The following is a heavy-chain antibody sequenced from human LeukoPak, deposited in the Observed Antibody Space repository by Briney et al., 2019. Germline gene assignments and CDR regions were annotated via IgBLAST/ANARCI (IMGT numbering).Heavy chain of an antibody. J-gene: IGHJ4*02. CDR3: ARGPSGYHNT. D-gene: IGHD5-12*01. CDR1: GFTFSDYY. CDR2: ISGSGGST. Sequence: GGSLRLSCAASGFTFSDYYMSWIRQAPGKGLEWVSAISGSGGSTYYADSVKVRFTISRDNSKNTLYLQMNSLRAEDTAVYYCARGPSGYHNTGGQGTLVTVSS. V-gene: IGHV3-23*01.